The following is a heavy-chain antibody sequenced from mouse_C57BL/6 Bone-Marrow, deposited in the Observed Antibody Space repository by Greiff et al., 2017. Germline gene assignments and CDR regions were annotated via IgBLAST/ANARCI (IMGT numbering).Heavy chain of an antibody. CDR2: IDPSDSET. V-gene: IGHV1-52*01. J-gene: IGHJ4*01. D-gene: IGHD2-1*01. CDR1: GYTFTSYW. Sequence: VQLQESGAELVRPGSSVKLSCKASGYTFTSYWMHWVKQRPIQGLEWIGNIDPSDSETHYNQKFKDKATLTVDKSSSTAYMQLSSLTSEDSAVYYCARKGNYVDYAMDYWGQGTSVTVSS. CDR3: ARKGNYVDYAMDY.